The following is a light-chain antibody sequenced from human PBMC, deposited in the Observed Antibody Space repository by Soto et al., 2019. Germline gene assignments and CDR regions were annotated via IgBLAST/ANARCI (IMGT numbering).Light chain of an antibody. J-gene: IGLJ2*01. V-gene: IGLV2-8*01. Sequence: QSVLTQPPSASGSPGQSVTISCTGTSSDVGGYNFVSWYQQHPGKAPKLMIYEVSKRPSGVPDRFSGSKSGNTASLTVSGLQAEDEADYYCSSYAVSTPLVIFGGGTKLTVL. CDR1: SSDVGGYNF. CDR2: EVS. CDR3: SSYAVSTPLVI.